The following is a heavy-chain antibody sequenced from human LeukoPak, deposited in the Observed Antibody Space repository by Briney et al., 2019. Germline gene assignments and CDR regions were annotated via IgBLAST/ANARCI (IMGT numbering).Heavy chain of an antibody. CDR3: AREGQQLVHDHPNFDY. D-gene: IGHD6-13*01. J-gene: IGHJ4*02. V-gene: IGHV1-2*02. CDR2: INPNSGGT. Sequence: GASVKVSCKASGYTFTGYYMHWVRQAPGQGLEWMGWINPNSGGTNYAQKFQGRVTMTRDTSISTAYMELSSLRSEDTAVYYCAREGQQLVHDHPNFDYWGQGTLVTVSS. CDR1: GYTFTGYY.